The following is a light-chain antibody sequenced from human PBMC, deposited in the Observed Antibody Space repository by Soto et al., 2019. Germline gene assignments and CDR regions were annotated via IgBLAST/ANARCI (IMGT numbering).Light chain of an antibody. J-gene: IGLJ1*01. V-gene: IGLV2-23*01. Sequence: QSALTQPASVSGSPGQSITISCIGTSSDIGSYNLVSWYQQYPGKPPKPMIYEGSKRPSGVSSRFSGSKSGSTASLTISGLRTEDEADYYCCSYAGSITYVFGTGTKVTVL. CDR3: CSYAGSITYV. CDR2: EGS. CDR1: SSDIGSYNL.